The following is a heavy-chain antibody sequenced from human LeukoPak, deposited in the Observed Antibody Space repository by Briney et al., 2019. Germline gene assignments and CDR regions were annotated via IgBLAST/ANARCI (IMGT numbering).Heavy chain of an antibody. CDR1: GFTLSSYG. V-gene: IGHV3-33*01. CDR3: ARAPQHGDSSEHYPDALDI. D-gene: IGHD3-22*01. Sequence: GGSLRLSCAASGFTLSSYGMHWVRQAPGKGLEWVAVIWHDGTYKYYADSVKGRFTISRDNSKNTVYLQMNSLRAEDTSVYYCARAPQHGDSSEHYPDALDIWGQGTMVTVSS. J-gene: IGHJ3*02. CDR2: IWHDGTYK.